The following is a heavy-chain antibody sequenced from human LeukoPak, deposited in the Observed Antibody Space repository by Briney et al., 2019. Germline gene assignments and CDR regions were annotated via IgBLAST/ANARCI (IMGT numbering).Heavy chain of an antibody. V-gene: IGHV6-1*01. CDR3: ARETSHFDY. J-gene: IGHJ4*02. Sequence: RSQTFSLTCVISGDSVSSNSAAWSWIRQSPSRGLEWLGRTYYRSKWYNDYAVSVKSRITINPDTSKNQFFLQLNSVTPEDTAVYYCARETSHFDYWGQGTLVTVSS. CDR2: TYYRSKWYN. CDR1: GDSVSSNSAA.